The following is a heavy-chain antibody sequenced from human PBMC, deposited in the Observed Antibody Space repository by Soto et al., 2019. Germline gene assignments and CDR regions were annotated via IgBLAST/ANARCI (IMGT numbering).Heavy chain of an antibody. J-gene: IGHJ4*02. V-gene: IGHV3-9*01. CDR1: GFTFSSDA. Sequence: EVQLLESGGGLVQPGGSLRLSCAASGFTFSSDAMSWVRQAPGKGLEWISGISWKSGNIVYADSVKGRFTISRDNAKNSLYLRMNSLSAADKALSYCAKGDEETGSSFEYWGQGTLVTVSS. CDR2: ISWKSGNI. D-gene: IGHD1-1*01. CDR3: AKGDEETGSSFEY.